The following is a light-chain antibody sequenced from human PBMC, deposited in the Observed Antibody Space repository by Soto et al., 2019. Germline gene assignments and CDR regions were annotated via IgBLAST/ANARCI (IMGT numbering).Light chain of an antibody. J-gene: IGKJ3*01. CDR1: QSIGSY. Sequence: EIVLTHSPATLSLSLGERATLSCRASQSIGSYLAWYQHKLGQPPRLLIYDASNRATGIPVRFSGSGSGTDDTLTISSLEPEDFAVYYCQPHSTWPQFSVGPRTKVDIK. CDR2: DAS. V-gene: IGKV3-11*01. CDR3: QPHSTWPQFS.